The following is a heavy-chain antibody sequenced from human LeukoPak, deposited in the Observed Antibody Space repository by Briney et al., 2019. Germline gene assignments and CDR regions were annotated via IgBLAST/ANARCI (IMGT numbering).Heavy chain of an antibody. V-gene: IGHV3-23*01. Sequence: GGSLRLSCAASGFTFSSYSMNWVRQAPGKGLEWVSTIRSNGDTTYNADSVKGRFTISRGNSKNTLYLELNSLRVEDTATFYCAKGQELDDGVFDSWGQGTMVTVSS. CDR2: IRSNGDTT. CDR1: GFTFSSYS. J-gene: IGHJ4*02. D-gene: IGHD1-1*01. CDR3: AKGQELDDGVFDS.